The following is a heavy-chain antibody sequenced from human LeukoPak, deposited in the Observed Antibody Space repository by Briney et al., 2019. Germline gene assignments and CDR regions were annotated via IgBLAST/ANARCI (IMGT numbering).Heavy chain of an antibody. CDR1: GFTFSNYC. Sequence: GGSLRLSCAASGFTFSNYCMHWARQPPRNGLVWVSRINTDGSTTTYADSVKGRFTISRDNANNTLYLPMTRLRAEDTAVYYCSTGAPGDNSQRSRDYWGQGTLVTVSS. CDR3: STGAPGDNSQRSRDY. V-gene: IGHV3-74*01. J-gene: IGHJ4*02. CDR2: INTDGSTT. D-gene: IGHD4-23*01.